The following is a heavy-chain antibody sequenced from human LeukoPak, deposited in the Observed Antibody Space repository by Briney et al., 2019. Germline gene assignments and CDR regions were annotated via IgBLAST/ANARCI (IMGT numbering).Heavy chain of an antibody. CDR3: AKEGIAGFDY. D-gene: IGHD6-13*01. CDR2: ISYDGSNK. J-gene: IGHJ4*02. V-gene: IGHV3-30*04. CDR1: GFTFSSYA. Sequence: GRSVRLSCAASGFTFSSYAIHWVRQAPGKGLEWVAVISYDGSNKYYADSVKGRFTIPRDNSKNTLYLQMNSLRADDTAVYYCAKEGIAGFDYWGQGTLVTVSS.